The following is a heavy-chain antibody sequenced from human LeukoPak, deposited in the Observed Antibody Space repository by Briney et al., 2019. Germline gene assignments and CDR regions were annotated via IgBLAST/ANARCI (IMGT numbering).Heavy chain of an antibody. D-gene: IGHD2-15*01. CDR2: ISDSGGST. CDR3: AKDRSGDCSGGSCYGYDY. J-gene: IGHJ4*02. CDR1: GFTFSSYA. Sequence: GGSLRLSCAASGFTFSSYAMSWVRQAPGKGLEWVSGISDSGGSTYYADSVKGRFNISRDNSKSTVYLQMNSLRVEDTAVYYCAKDRSGDCSGGSCYGYDYWGQGTLVTVSS. V-gene: IGHV3-23*01.